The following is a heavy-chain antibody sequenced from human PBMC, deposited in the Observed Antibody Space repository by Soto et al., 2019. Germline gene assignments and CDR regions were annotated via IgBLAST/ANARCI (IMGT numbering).Heavy chain of an antibody. CDR3: TRDASRDSSARGWFDP. Sequence: GGSLRFSCAASGFTFRSFTMNWVRQAPGKGLEWFSTISSNSAYIYYTDALRGRFTISRDNAKNSLHLQMNSLRAEDTAVYYCTRDASRDSSARGWFDPWGPGTLVTVSS. V-gene: IGHV3-21*01. CDR1: GFTFRSFT. J-gene: IGHJ5*02. D-gene: IGHD6-13*01. CDR2: ISSNSAYI.